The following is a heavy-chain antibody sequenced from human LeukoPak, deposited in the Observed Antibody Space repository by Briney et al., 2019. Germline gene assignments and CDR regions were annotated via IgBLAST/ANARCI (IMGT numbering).Heavy chain of an antibody. CDR3: TSDTYYYDSTGLGHWFDP. D-gene: IGHD3-22*01. Sequence: ASVKVSCKASGYTFTGHYIHWARQAPGQGLEWMGWINPNSGGTNYAQKFQGRVTMTWDTSISTAYMELSSLRSDDTAVYYCTSDTYYYDSTGLGHWFDPWGQGTLVTVSS. CDR1: GYTFTGHY. V-gene: IGHV1-2*02. J-gene: IGHJ5*02. CDR2: INPNSGGT.